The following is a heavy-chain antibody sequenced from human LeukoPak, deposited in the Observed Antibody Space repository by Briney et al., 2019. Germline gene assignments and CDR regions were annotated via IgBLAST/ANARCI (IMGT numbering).Heavy chain of an antibody. CDR3: ARGGSSIAAPYYFDY. D-gene: IGHD6-6*01. J-gene: IGHJ4*01. V-gene: IGHV4-34*01. CDR2: INHSGST. CDR1: GGSFSGYY. Sequence: SVTLSLTCAVYGGSFSGYYWSWIRQPPGKGLESIGEINHSGSTNYNPSLKSRVTISVDTSKNQFPLKPSSVTAADTAVDYLARGGSSIAAPYYFDYWGQGTLVTVSS.